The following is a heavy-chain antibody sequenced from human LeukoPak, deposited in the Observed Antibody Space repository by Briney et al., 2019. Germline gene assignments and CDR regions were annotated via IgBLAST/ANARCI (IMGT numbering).Heavy chain of an antibody. CDR2: ISAYNGNT. J-gene: IGHJ6*03. D-gene: IGHD3-10*01. CDR3: ARDSITMVRGDLNYYYYYYMDV. CDR1: GYTFTSYG. V-gene: IGHV1-18*01. Sequence: ASVKVSCKASGYTFTSYGISWVRQAPGQGLEWMGWISAYNGNTNYAQKLQGRVTMTTDTSTSTAYMELRSLRPDDTAVYYCARDSITMVRGDLNYYYYYYMDVWGKGTTVTISS.